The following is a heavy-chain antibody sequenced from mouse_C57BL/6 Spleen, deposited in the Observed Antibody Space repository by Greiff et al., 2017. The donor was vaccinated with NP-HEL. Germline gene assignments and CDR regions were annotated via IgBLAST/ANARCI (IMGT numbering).Heavy chain of an antibody. V-gene: IGHV1-81*01. CDR3: ARGDWDGAY. D-gene: IGHD4-1*01. CDR2: IYPRSGNT. CDR1: GYTFTSYG. Sequence: QVQLQQSGAELARPGASVKLSFKASGYTFTSYGISWVKQRTGQGLEWIGEIYPRSGNTYYNEKFKGKATLTADKSSSTAYMELRSLTSEDSAVYFCARGDWDGAYWGQGTLVTVSA. J-gene: IGHJ3*01.